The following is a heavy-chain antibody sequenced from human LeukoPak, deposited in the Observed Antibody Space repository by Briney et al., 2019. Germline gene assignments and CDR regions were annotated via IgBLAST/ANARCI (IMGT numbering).Heavy chain of an antibody. D-gene: IGHD7-27*01. Sequence: GGSLRLSCAASGFTFSSYWMHWVRQAPGKGLVWVSRINSDGSSTSYADSVKGRFTISRDNAKNTLYLQMNSLRAEDTAVYYCARYGEISYYFDYWGQGTLVTVSS. CDR3: ARYGEISYYFDY. V-gene: IGHV3-74*01. CDR2: INSDGSST. J-gene: IGHJ4*02. CDR1: GFTFSSYW.